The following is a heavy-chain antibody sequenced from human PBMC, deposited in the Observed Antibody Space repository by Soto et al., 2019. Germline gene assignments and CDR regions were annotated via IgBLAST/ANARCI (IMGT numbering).Heavy chain of an antibody. D-gene: IGHD4-17*01. CDR2: IYWDDDK. CDR3: AHAGDYDLLTFDH. CDR1: GFSLSTYHMG. V-gene: IGHV2-5*02. J-gene: IGHJ4*02. Sequence: QITLKESGPTLVRPAQTLTLTCEFSGFSLSTYHMGVAWIRQHPGKALEWLALIYWDDDKRYSPSLKDRLAISKDNSSNQVVLTITNMHPADTATYFCAHAGDYDLLTFDHWGPGTMVTVSS.